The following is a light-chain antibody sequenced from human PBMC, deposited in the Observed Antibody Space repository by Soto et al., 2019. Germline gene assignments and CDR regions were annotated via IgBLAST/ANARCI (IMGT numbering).Light chain of an antibody. J-gene: IGLJ2*01. CDR3: SSYTSSSLGVV. V-gene: IGLV2-14*01. Sequence: QSALTQPASVSGSPGQSITISCTGTSSDVGGYNYVSWYQQHPGKAPKLMIYDVSGRPSGVSNRFSGSKSGNTASLTISGLQAEDEADYYCSSYTSSSLGVVFGGGTKLTVL. CDR1: SSDVGGYNY. CDR2: DVS.